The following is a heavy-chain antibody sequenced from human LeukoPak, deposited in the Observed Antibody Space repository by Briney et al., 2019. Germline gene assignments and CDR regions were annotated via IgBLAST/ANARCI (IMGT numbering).Heavy chain of an antibody. J-gene: IGHJ4*02. D-gene: IGHD1-26*01. V-gene: IGHV4-39*01. CDR1: GGSISSYY. CDR2: IYYSGST. CDR3: ARPSVGATLDY. Sequence: SETLSLTCTVSGGSISSYYWGWIRQPPGKGLEWIGSIYYSGSTYYNPSLKSRVTISVDTSKNQFSLKLSSVTAADTAVYYCARPSVGATLDYWGQRTVVTVSS.